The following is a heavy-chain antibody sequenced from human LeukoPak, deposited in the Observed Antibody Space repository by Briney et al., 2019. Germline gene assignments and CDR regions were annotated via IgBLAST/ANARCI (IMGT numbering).Heavy chain of an antibody. CDR1: GFTLSSYS. J-gene: IGHJ4*02. CDR2: ISSSSSYI. Sequence: GGSLRLSCAAPGFTLSSYSMNWVRQAPGKGLEWVSSISSSSSYIYYADSVKGRFTISRDNAKNSLYLQMNSLRAEDTAVYYCAREEYGDYLDYWGQGTLVTVSS. CDR3: AREEYGDYLDY. D-gene: IGHD4-17*01. V-gene: IGHV3-21*01.